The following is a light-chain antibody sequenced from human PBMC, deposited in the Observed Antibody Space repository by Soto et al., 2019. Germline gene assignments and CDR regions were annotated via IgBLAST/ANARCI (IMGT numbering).Light chain of an antibody. Sequence: QSALTQPRSVSGSPGQSGTFSCIGTSSDIGTYNFVSWYQQYPGKAPKLMIYDVTKRPSGVPDRFSGSKSGNTASLTISGLQAEDEADYYCCSYAGTYTLVFGGGTKLTVL. CDR1: SSDIGTYNF. J-gene: IGLJ3*02. CDR2: DVT. CDR3: CSYAGTYTLV. V-gene: IGLV2-11*01.